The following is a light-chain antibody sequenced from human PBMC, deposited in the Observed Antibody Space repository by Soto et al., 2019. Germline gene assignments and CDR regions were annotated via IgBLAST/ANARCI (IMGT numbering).Light chain of an antibody. CDR1: QSISDN. CDR3: QQSFSTPPT. CDR2: AAS. V-gene: IGKV1-39*01. Sequence: DIQMTQSPSSLSASVGGRVTITCRASQSISDNLNWYQHKPGTAPNLLIYAASSLQSGVPPRFSGSGSGTDFTLTISSLQPEDFVTYYCQQSFSTPPTFGGGTKVEIK. J-gene: IGKJ4*01.